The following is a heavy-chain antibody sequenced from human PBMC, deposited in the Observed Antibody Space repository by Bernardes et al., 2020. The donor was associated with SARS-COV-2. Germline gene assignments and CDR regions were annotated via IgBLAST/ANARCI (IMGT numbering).Heavy chain of an antibody. J-gene: IGHJ2*01. CDR1: GGSFSGYY. Sequence: SETLSLTCAVYGGSFSGYYWTWIRQPPGKGLEWIGEINHSGSTNYNPSLKSRVTISVDTSKNQFSLKLSSVTAADTAVYYCARGQYGSGYWYFDLWGRGTLVTVSS. D-gene: IGHD3-10*01. CDR3: ARGQYGSGYWYFDL. V-gene: IGHV4-34*01. CDR2: INHSGST.